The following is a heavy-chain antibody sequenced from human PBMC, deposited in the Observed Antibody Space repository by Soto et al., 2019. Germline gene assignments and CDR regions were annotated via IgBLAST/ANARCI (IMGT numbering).Heavy chain of an antibody. J-gene: IGHJ4*02. CDR2: IYHSGST. Sequence: PSETLSLTCAVSGGSISSGGYSWSWIRQPPGKGLEWIGYIYHSGSTYYNPSLKSRVTISVDRSKNQFSLKLSSVTAADTAVYYCARDTKGSSGYYYHDYWGQGTLVTVSS. D-gene: IGHD3-22*01. V-gene: IGHV4-30-2*01. CDR1: GGSISSGGYS. CDR3: ARDTKGSSGYYYHDY.